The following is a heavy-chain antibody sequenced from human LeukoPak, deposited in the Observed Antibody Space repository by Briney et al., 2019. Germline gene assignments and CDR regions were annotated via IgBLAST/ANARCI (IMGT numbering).Heavy chain of an antibody. CDR1: GFTFSSYS. D-gene: IGHD3-22*01. Sequence: PGGSLRLSCAASGFTFSSYSMNWVRQAPGKGLEWVSSISSSSSYIYYADSVKGRFTISRDNAKNSLYLQMNSLRAEDTAVYYCARAALDYYDSSGYPEMYGYFQHWGQGTLVTVSS. CDR2: ISSSSSYI. V-gene: IGHV3-21*01. CDR3: ARAALDYYDSSGYPEMYGYFQH. J-gene: IGHJ1*01.